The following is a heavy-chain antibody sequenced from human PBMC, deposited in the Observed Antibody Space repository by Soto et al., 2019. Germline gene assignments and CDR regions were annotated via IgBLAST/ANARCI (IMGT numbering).Heavy chain of an antibody. V-gene: IGHV1-2*04. CDR1: GSSFTEYH. D-gene: IGHD2-8*01. CDR2: INPKSGGT. CDR3: ARGDSTDCSNGVCSFFYNHDMDV. Sequence: ASVKVSCTASGSSFTEYHIHWVRQAPGQGLEWLGRINPKSGGTSTAQKFQGWVTMTTDTSISTASMELTRLTSDDTATYYCARGDSTDCSNGVCSFFYNHDMDVWGQGTTVTVSS. J-gene: IGHJ6*02.